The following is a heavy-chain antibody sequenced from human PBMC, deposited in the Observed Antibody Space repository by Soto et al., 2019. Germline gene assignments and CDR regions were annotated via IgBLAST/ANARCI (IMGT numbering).Heavy chain of an antibody. CDR3: ATWMTTVTTSDY. D-gene: IGHD4-4*01. CDR1: VYSFTSYW. J-gene: IGHJ4*02. Sequence: GESLKISCKGSVYSFTSYWISWVRQMPGKGLEWMGRIDPSDSYTNYSPSFQGHVTISADKSISTAYLQWSSLKASDTAMYYCATWMTTVTTSDYWGQGTLVTVSS. V-gene: IGHV5-10-1*01. CDR2: IDPSDSYT.